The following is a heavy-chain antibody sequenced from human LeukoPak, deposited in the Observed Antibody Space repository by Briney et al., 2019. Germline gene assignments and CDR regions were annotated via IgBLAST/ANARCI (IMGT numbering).Heavy chain of an antibody. CDR3: AVVDNSGWYCHDY. D-gene: IGHD6-19*01. CDR1: GFTVSSNY. Sequence: GGSLRLSCTASGFTVSSNYMSWVRQAPGKGLEWVSVIYSGGSTYYADSVKGRFTISRDISKNTLYLQMNSLGAEDTAVYYCAVVDNSGWYCHDYWGQGTLVTVSS. CDR2: IYSGGST. J-gene: IGHJ4*02. V-gene: IGHV3-66*01.